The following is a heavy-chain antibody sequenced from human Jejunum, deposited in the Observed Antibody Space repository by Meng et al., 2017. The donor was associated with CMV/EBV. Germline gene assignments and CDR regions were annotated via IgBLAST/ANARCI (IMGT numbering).Heavy chain of an antibody. D-gene: IGHD2-2*01. CDR2: IKQDGSEK. V-gene: IGHV3-7*01. Sequence: SCAASGFTFRSYWMGWVRQAPGKGLEWVANIKQDGSEKDYVDSVKGRFTISRDNAKSSLYLQMNSLRAEDTALYYCARAGWAAIGYWGQGTVVTVSS. J-gene: IGHJ4*02. CDR1: GFTFRSYW. CDR3: ARAGWAAIGY.